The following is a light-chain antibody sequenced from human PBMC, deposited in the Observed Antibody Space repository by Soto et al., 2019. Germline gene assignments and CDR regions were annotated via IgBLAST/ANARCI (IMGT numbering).Light chain of an antibody. CDR3: QKYNSTPWT. Sequence: DIQMTQSPSSLSASVRDRVTITCRASQGISNYLAWYQQKAGKVPKLLIYAASTLQSGVPSRFSGSGSGTDFNLTITSLQPEDVATYYCQKYNSTPWTFGQGTKVEIK. CDR2: AAS. CDR1: QGISNY. J-gene: IGKJ1*01. V-gene: IGKV1-27*01.